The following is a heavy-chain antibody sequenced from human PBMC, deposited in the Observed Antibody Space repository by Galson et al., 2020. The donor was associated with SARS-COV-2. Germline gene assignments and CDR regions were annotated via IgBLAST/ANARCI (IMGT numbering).Heavy chain of an antibody. CDR3: ARDVGGDIDY. Sequence: SETLSLTCTVSGDSINNHYWTWIRQPPGKGLESIGYIFYGGNTNYNPSLRSRVTISLDTSKNQFSLRLASVTTADAAVYFCARDVGGDIDYWGQGILVIVST. V-gene: IGHV4-59*11. CDR1: GDSINNHY. D-gene: IGHD2-21*02. J-gene: IGHJ4*02. CDR2: IFYGGNT.